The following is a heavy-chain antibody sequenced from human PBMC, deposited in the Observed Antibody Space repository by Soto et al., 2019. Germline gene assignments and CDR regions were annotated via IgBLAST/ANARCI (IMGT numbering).Heavy chain of an antibody. D-gene: IGHD1-1*01. CDR1: GYSFTNYW. CDR2: IYPGDSDT. V-gene: IGHV5-51*01. CDR3: ARHPYTTSFYNGFAP. Sequence: GESLKISCKASGYSFTNYWIGWVRQLPGKGLEWMGIIYPGDSDTRYSPSFQGQVTISADKSISTAYLQWSSLKASDTAMYYWARHPYTTSFYNGFAPGGRGPLVPVPS. J-gene: IGHJ5*02.